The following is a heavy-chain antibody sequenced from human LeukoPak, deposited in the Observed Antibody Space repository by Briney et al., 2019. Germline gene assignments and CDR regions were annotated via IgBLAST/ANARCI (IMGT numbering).Heavy chain of an antibody. CDR2: ISPTGGT. CDR3: AREYSSWENYNWFDP. Sequence: PSETLSLTCSVSGGSISSYYWSWIRQPPGKGLEWIGYISPTGGTNYNPSLTSRVTVSVDTSKNQFSLKLSSVTAADTAVYYCAREYSSWENYNWFDPWGQGTLVTVSS. J-gene: IGHJ5*02. D-gene: IGHD6-6*01. CDR1: GGSISSYY. V-gene: IGHV4-4*09.